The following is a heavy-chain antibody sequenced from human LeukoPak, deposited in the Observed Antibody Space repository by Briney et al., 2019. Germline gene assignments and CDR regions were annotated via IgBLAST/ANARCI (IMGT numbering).Heavy chain of an antibody. CDR2: IYYTGRT. V-gene: IGHV4-39*07. Sequence: SETLSLTCTVSGGSINTRSNYWGWIRQSPGAGLEWIGNIYYTGRTNYNPSLKSRVTMSVDTSKNQFSLKLSSVTAADTAVYYCARDSRGGGITKYNWFDPWGQGTLVTVSS. CDR3: ARDSRGGGITKYNWFDP. J-gene: IGHJ5*02. D-gene: IGHD1-7*01. CDR1: GGSINTRSNY.